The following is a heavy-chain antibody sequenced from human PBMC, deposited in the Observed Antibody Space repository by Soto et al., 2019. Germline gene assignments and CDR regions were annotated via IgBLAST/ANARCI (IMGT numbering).Heavy chain of an antibody. J-gene: IGHJ6*02. V-gene: IGHV3-73*01. Sequence: PGGSLRLSCAASGFTFSGSAMHWVRQASGKGLEWVGRIRSKANSYATAYAASVKGRFTISRDDSKNTAYLQMNSLKTEDTAVYYCTTEQWLPSPYYYYYYGMDVWGQGTTVTVSS. D-gene: IGHD6-19*01. CDR3: TTEQWLPSPYYYYYYGMDV. CDR2: IRSKANSYAT. CDR1: GFTFSGSA.